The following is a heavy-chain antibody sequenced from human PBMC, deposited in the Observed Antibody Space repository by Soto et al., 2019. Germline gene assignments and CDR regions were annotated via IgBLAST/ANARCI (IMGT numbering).Heavy chain of an antibody. J-gene: IGHJ4*02. CDR2: FYFTWTN. CDR1: GASLNSGSYY. CDR3: ARISYWVKDY. V-gene: IGHV4-61*01. Sequence: PSETLSLTCSVSGASLNSGSYYWSWILHPPGKGLEWIGYFYFTWTNKYNPSLESRVTISSDTSKNQFSLNLTSVTAADTAVYYCARISYWVKDYWAQGAIVTVSS. D-gene: IGHD2-8*02.